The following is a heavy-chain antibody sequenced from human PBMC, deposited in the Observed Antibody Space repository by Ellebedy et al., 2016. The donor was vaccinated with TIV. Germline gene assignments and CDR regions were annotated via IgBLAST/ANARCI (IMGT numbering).Heavy chain of an antibody. J-gene: IGHJ4*02. CDR2: ISAYNGNT. CDR1: GYTFNSYG. V-gene: IGHV1-18*01. Sequence: ASVKVSCXASGYTFNSYGISWVRQAPGQGLEWMGWISAYNGNTKYAQKLQGRVTMTTDTSTSTAYMELRSLRSDDTAVYYCARDLKREHSTSSEIWFFDYWGQGTLDTVSS. D-gene: IGHD6-6*01. CDR3: ARDLKREHSTSSEIWFFDY.